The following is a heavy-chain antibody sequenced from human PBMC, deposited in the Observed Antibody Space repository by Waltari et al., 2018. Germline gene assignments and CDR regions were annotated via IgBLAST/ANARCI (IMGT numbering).Heavy chain of an antibody. CDR1: GGSISSGSYY. Sequence: QVQLQESGPGLVKPSQTLSLTCTVPGGSISSGSYYWSWIRQPAGKGLEWIGRIYTSGSTNYNPSLKSRVTISVDTSKNQFSLKLSSVTAADTAVYYCASSSLGGSYYVGWFDPWGQGTLVTVSS. J-gene: IGHJ5*02. D-gene: IGHD1-26*01. CDR2: IYTSGST. CDR3: ASSSLGGSYYVGWFDP. V-gene: IGHV4-61*02.